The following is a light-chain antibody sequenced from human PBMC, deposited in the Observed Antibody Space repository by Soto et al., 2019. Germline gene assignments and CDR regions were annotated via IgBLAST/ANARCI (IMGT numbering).Light chain of an antibody. J-gene: IGKJ3*01. CDR1: QSVSSD. V-gene: IGKV3-11*01. Sequence: EIVLTQSPVTLSLSPGERATLSCRASQSVSSDLVWYQQKPGQSPRLLIYDTSKRATGIPARFSGSGSGTDFILTISSLEPEDFAVYYCQHRGNWPPIFTFGPGTKVDVK. CDR3: QHRGNWPPIFT. CDR2: DTS.